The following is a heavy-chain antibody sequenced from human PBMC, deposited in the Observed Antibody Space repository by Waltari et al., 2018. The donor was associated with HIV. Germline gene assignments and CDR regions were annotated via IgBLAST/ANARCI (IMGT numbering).Heavy chain of an antibody. D-gene: IGHD2-2*01. Sequence: EVQLVESGGGLVQPGGYLRLSWSASGFTLSSHWMTWARQAPGKGLEWVANIKEDGSEKHDVDSVKGRFTISRDNAENSLFLQMNSLRADDTAVYYCARVGIVVVPAGTPNDAFDVWGQGTMVTVSS. CDR3: ARVGIVVVPAGTPNDAFDV. CDR1: GFTLSSHW. J-gene: IGHJ3*01. CDR2: IKEDGSEK. V-gene: IGHV3-7*01.